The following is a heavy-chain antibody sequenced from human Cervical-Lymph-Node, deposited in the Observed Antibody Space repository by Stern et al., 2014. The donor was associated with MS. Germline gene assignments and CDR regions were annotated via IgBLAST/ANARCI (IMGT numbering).Heavy chain of an antibody. CDR1: SSGGYY. Sequence: SSGGYYWSWIRQHPGKGLEWIGYIHHSGNTYYNPSLKSRLTISVDTSKNQFSLKLSPVTAADTAVYYCARDSGALTTVTTGSIDYWGQGTLVTVSS. D-gene: IGHD4-17*01. J-gene: IGHJ4*02. V-gene: IGHV4-31*02. CDR2: IHHSGNT. CDR3: ARDSGALTTVTTGSIDY.